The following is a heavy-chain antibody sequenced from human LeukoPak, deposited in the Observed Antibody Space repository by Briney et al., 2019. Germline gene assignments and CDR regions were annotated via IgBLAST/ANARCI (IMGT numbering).Heavy chain of an antibody. CDR2: IYHSGST. D-gene: IGHD4-17*01. V-gene: IGHV4-4*02. J-gene: IGHJ4*02. CDR3: ARAPDYVHYFDY. Sequence: PSGTLSLTCAVSGGSISSSNWWSWVRQPPGKGLEWIGEIYHSGSTNYNPSLKSRVTISVDTSKNQFSLKLSSVTAADTAVYYCARAPDYVHYFDYWGQGTLVTVSS. CDR1: GGSISSSNW.